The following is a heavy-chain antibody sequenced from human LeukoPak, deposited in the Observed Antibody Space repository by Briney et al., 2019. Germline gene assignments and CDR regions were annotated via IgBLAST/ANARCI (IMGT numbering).Heavy chain of an antibody. D-gene: IGHD2-2*01. J-gene: IGHJ3*02. Sequence: PGGSLRLSCAASGFTFSSYSMNWVRQAPGKGLEWVSYITSSSSTIYYADSVKGRFTISRDNSKNTLYLQMNSLRAEDTAVYYCATPMRGDAFDIWGQGTMVTVSS. CDR1: GFTFSSYS. CDR3: ATPMRGDAFDI. V-gene: IGHV3-48*04. CDR2: ITSSSSTI.